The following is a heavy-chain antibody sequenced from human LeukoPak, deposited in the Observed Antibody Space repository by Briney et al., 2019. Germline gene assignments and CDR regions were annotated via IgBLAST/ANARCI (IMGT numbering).Heavy chain of an antibody. D-gene: IGHD3-22*01. Sequence: GGSLRLSCAASGFTFSSYDMHWVRQATGKGLEWVPAIGTAGDTYYPGSVKGRFTISRENAKNSLYLQMNSLRAGDTAVYYCARGYYDSSGSDAFDIWGQGTMVTVSS. CDR1: GFTFSSYD. V-gene: IGHV3-13*01. J-gene: IGHJ3*02. CDR2: IGTAGDT. CDR3: ARGYYDSSGSDAFDI.